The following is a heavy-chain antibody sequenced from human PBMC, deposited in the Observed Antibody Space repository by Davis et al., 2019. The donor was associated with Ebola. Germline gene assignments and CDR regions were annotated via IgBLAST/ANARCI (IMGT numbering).Heavy chain of an antibody. CDR2: IYSGGST. CDR3: AKDFRGPYYYDSSGPRNDAFDI. J-gene: IGHJ3*02. V-gene: IGHV3-53*05. CDR1: GFTVSSNY. Sequence: PGGSLRLSCAASGFTVSSNYMSWVRQAPGKGLEWVSVIYSGGSTYYADSVKGRFTISRDNAKNSLYLQMNSLRAEDTALYYCAKDFRGPYYYDSSGPRNDAFDIWGQGTMVTVSS. D-gene: IGHD3-22*01.